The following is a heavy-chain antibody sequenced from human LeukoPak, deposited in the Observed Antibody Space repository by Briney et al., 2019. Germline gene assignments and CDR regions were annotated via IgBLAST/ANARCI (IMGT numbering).Heavy chain of an antibody. V-gene: IGHV3-9*01. CDR1: GFTLDDYA. CDR3: AADFDY. CDR2: ISSNSETI. J-gene: IGHJ4*02. Sequence: SLRLSCAASGFTLDDYAMQWVRQAPGKGLEWVSSISSNSETIVYADSVRGRFTISRDDAQNSLYLQMNSLRAEDTAVYYCAADFDYWGQGTLVTVSS.